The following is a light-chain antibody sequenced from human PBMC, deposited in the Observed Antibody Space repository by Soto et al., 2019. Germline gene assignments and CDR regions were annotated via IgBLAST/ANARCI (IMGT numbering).Light chain of an antibody. CDR1: QNISSR. V-gene: IGKV1-5*03. J-gene: IGKJ3*01. CDR2: KAS. CDR3: QQYHLPST. Sequence: DIQMTQSPSTLSAFVGDRATIACRASQNISSRLAWYQQKPGKAPKILIYKASTRDTGVPARFSGSGSGTELSLTSSRLQPYDFATYYCQQYHLPSTFGPGTKV.